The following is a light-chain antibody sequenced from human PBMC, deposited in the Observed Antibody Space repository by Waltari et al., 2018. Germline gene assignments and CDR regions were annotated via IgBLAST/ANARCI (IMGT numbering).Light chain of an antibody. J-gene: IGKJ2*01. V-gene: IGKV3-15*01. CDR1: QSVSSN. Sequence: TLSCRASQSVSSNLAWYQQKPGQAPRLLIYGASTRATGIPARFSGSGSGTEFTLTISSLQSEDFAVYYCQQYNNWPYTFGQGTKLEIK. CDR2: GAS. CDR3: QQYNNWPYT.